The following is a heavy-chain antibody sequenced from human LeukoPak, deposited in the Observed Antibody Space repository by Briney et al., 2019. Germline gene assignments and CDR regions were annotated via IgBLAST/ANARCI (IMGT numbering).Heavy chain of an antibody. Sequence: SETLSLTCTVSDGSISSYYWSWIRQPPGKGLEWIGYIYYSGSTNYNPSLKSRVTISVDTSKNQFSLKLSSVTAADTAVYYCARAGYYYGSGYSYYYYMDVWGKGTTVTVSS. CDR3: ARAGYYYGSGYSYYYYMDV. CDR1: DGSISSYY. V-gene: IGHV4-59*01. D-gene: IGHD3-10*01. J-gene: IGHJ6*03. CDR2: IYYSGST.